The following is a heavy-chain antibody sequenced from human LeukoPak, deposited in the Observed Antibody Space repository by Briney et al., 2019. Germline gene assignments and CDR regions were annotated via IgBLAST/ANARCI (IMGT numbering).Heavy chain of an antibody. CDR1: GSTFSSYA. D-gene: IGHD2-2*01. V-gene: IGHV3-23*01. CDR2: ISGSGGST. J-gene: IGHJ4*02. CDR3: TKDHTLYCSSAGCYAPSFDY. Sequence: PGGSLRLSCAASGSTFSSYAMSWVRQAPGKGLEWVSGISGSGGSTYYADSVKGRFTISRDNSKNTLYLQMNSLRAEDTAVYYCTKDHTLYCSSAGCYAPSFDYWGQGTLVTVSS.